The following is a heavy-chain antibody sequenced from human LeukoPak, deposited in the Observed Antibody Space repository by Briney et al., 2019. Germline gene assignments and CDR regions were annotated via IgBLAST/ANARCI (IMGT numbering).Heavy chain of an antibody. CDR3: AKYCISADCYANWFGP. Sequence: GGSLRLSCAGSGFTLSSAWMTWVRQAPGQGREWVGLSKSKTDGGTTEYAATVKGRFTISRDDSKNTLYLQMNSLKTEDTAVYYCAKYCISADCYANWFGPWGQGTLVTVSS. CDR2: SKSKTDGGTT. J-gene: IGHJ5*02. V-gene: IGHV3-15*01. D-gene: IGHD2-2*01. CDR1: GFTLSSAW.